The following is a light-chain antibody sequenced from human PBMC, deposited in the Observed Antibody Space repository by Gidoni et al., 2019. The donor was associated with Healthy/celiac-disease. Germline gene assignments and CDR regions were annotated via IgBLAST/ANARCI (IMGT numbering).Light chain of an antibody. CDR2: QDS. V-gene: IGLV3-1*01. J-gene: IGLJ1*01. CDR1: KLGDNY. Sequence: SYDLPQPPSVSVSPGQTASITCPGDKLGDNYACWYQQKPGQSPVLVIYQDSKRPSGIPERFSGSNSGNTATLTISGTQAMDEADYYCQAWDSSTAWGVFGTGTKVTVL. CDR3: QAWDSSTAWGV.